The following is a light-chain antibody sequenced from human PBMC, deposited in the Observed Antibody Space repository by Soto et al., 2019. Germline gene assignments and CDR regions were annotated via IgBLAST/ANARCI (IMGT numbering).Light chain of an antibody. CDR3: QEYDNWPLWT. CDR2: GAS. V-gene: IGKV3-15*01. CDR1: PSVRSN. J-gene: IGKJ1*01. Sequence: ETVVTQSPATRPLFPGERATLSCRASPSVRSNLAWYQQKPGQAPRLLIYGASTRATGVPARFSGSGSGTEFTLTINSLQSEDFALYYCQEYDNWPLWTFGQGTKV.